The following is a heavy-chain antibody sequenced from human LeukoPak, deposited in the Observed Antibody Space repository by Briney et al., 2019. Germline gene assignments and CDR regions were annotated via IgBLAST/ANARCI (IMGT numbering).Heavy chain of an antibody. CDR2: IYTSGST. CDR3: ARGGPPGYYYDYCMDV. V-gene: IGHV4-61*02. Sequence: TSETLSLTCTVSGGSISSGSYYWSWIRQPAGKGLEWIGRIYTSGSTNYNPSLKSRVTISVDTSKNQFSLKMSSVTAADTAVYFCARGGPPGYYYDYCMDVWGKGTTVTISS. CDR1: GGSISSGSYY. J-gene: IGHJ6*03.